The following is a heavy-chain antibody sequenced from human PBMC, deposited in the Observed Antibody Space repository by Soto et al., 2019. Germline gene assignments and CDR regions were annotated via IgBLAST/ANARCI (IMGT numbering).Heavy chain of an antibody. CDR2: IDYSVST. J-gene: IGHJ4*01. CDR1: GGSISSGGYY. CDR3: ARDGRVYCDY. D-gene: IGHD6-13*01. Sequence: QVQLQESGPGLVKPSQTLALTCTVSGGSISSGGYYWSWIRQHPGKGLEWIGYIDYSVSTYYNPYLKSRVTISVDKSKNQFSLELSAVTAADTTVYYCARDGRVYCDYWGDGNLVTVSS. V-gene: IGHV4-31*03.